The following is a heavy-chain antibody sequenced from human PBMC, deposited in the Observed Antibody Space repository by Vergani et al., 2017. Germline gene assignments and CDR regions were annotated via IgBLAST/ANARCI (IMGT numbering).Heavy chain of an antibody. Sequence: QVQLVQSGAEVKKPGSSVKVSCKASGGTFSSYAISWVRQAPGQGLEWMGGIIPIFGTANYAQKFQGRVTITADESTSTAYMELRSLRSEDTAVYYCARGGWEVGTRHNWFDPWGQGTLVTVSS. CDR3: ARGGWEVGTRHNWFDP. CDR2: IIPIFGTA. J-gene: IGHJ5*02. D-gene: IGHD3-22*01. V-gene: IGHV1-69*01. CDR1: GGTFSSYA.